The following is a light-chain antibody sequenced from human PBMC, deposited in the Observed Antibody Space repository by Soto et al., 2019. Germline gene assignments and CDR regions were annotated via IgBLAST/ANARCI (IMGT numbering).Light chain of an antibody. CDR3: CRPVSGSLPWT. CDR2: DAS. V-gene: IGKV3-15*01. Sequence: IRMTPSPSTQYLSPGERATLSCRASQTIDNTLAWYQRIPGQAPRLLIYDASARATGVPARFSGSGSGTAFTLTISSLHSEAYDVSYYCRPVSGSLPWTFGQGTKVDIK. J-gene: IGKJ1*01. CDR1: QTIDNT.